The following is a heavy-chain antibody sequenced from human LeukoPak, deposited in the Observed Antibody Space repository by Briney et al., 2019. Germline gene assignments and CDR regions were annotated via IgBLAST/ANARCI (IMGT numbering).Heavy chain of an antibody. CDR1: GGTSSSYA. Sequence: VASVKVSCKASGGTSSSYAISWVRQAPGQGLEWMGGIIPIFGTANYAQKFQGRVTITADESTSTAYMELSSLRSEDTAVYYCARDYYDSSGYFYGYWGQGTLVTVSS. J-gene: IGHJ4*02. V-gene: IGHV1-69*01. CDR3: ARDYYDSSGYFYGY. CDR2: IIPIFGTA. D-gene: IGHD3-22*01.